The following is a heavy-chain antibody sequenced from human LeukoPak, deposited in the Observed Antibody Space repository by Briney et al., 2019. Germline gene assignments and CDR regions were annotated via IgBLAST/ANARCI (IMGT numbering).Heavy chain of an antibody. CDR2: IKKDGSEK. D-gene: IGHD3-22*01. CDR1: GFTFSSYW. V-gene: IGHV3-7*01. J-gene: IGHJ4*02. Sequence: GGSLRLSCTASGFTFSSYWMSWVRQAPGKGLEWVANIKKDGSEKYYVDSVKGRFTISRDNAKNSLYLQMNSLRVEDTAVYYCARLDYYDSSGIDYWGQGTLVTVSS. CDR3: ARLDYYDSSGIDY.